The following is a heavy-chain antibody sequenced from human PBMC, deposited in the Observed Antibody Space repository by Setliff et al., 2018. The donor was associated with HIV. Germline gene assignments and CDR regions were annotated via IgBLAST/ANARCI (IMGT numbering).Heavy chain of an antibody. D-gene: IGHD6-13*01. J-gene: IGHJ6*03. CDR3: ARDMQQLVPGEHYYYMDV. Sequence: GASVKVSCKASGYTFTRFGISWVRQAPGQGLEWMGWISGHNGHTDYAQKFQGRVTVTTDTATETAYMELRSLRSDDTAVYYCARDMQQLVPGEHYYYMDVWGKGTTVTVSS. CDR1: GYTFTRFG. V-gene: IGHV1-18*01. CDR2: ISGHNGHT.